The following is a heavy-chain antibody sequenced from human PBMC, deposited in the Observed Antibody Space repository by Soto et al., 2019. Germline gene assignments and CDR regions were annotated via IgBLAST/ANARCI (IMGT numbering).Heavy chain of an antibody. D-gene: IGHD2-2*01. V-gene: IGHV3-21*01. CDR1: GFTFSSHS. J-gene: IGHJ6*02. Sequence: PGGSLRLSCAASGFTFSSHSMNWVRQAPGKGLEWVSSISSSSSYIYYADSVKGRFTISRDNAKNSLYLQMNSLRAEDTAVYYCARVPQSGLVARSGMDVWGQGTTVTVSS. CDR2: ISSSSSYI. CDR3: ARVPQSGLVARSGMDV.